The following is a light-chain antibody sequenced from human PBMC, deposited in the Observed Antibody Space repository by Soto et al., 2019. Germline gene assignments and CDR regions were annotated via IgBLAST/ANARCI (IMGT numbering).Light chain of an antibody. J-gene: IGKJ2*01. CDR1: QSVSNY. CDR2: DIS. CDR3: QLRGTWPPYI. Sequence: EIVLTQSPATLSLSPGERATLSCRASQSVSNYLAWYQQKPGQAPRLLIYDISNRATGIPARFGGSGSGTDFPLTISSLELEDFAVYYCQLRGTWPPYIFGQGTRLEIK. V-gene: IGKV3-11*01.